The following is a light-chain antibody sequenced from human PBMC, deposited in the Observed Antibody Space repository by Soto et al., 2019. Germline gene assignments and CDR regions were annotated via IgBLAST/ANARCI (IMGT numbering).Light chain of an antibody. J-gene: IGKJ4*01. CDR3: QQHDDSPLT. CDR2: AAS. V-gene: IGKV3-11*01. Sequence: DIQLTQSPSTLSLSRGDRATLSCRASRGVGNNLAWYQKKPGQAPGLLIYAASTLETGIPSRFSGSGSGTDFTLTISSLEPDDIAIYYCQQHDDSPLTFGGGTKVDIK. CDR1: RGVGNN.